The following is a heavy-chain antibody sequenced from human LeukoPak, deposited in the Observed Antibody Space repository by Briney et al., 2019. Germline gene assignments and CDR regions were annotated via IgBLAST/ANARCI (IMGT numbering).Heavy chain of an antibody. CDR2: IHNSGTT. J-gene: IGHJ4*02. CDR3: ARRYYYNLGSFPFDF. D-gene: IGHD3-10*01. Sequence: SETLSLTCAVSGGPFSGYFWSWIRQPPGKGLEWIGEIHNSGTTNYNPSLNSRVTISEDTSKNQVYLNLRSVTAADTAVYYCARRYYYNLGSFPFDFWGQGTLVTVSS. CDR1: GGPFSGYF. V-gene: IGHV4-34*01.